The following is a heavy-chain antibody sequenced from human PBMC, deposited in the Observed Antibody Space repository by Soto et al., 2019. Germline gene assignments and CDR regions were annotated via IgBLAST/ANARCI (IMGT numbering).Heavy chain of an antibody. D-gene: IGHD5-18*01. CDR2: ISYDGSNK. CDR1: VFTFSSYA. J-gene: IGHJ4*02. Sequence: XGSLRLSCASSVFTFSSYAMHCVRDSPGKGLEWVAVISYDGSNKYYADSVKGRFTISRDNSKNTLYLQMNSLRAEDTAVYYCARERIQLWPDFQYWGQATLVTVS. CDR3: ARERIQLWPDFQY. V-gene: IGHV3-30-3*01.